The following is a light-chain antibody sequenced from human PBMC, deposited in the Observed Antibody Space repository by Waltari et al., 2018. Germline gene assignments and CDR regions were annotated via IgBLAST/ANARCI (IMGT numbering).Light chain of an antibody. Sequence: EIVVTQSPPTLSVSPGERATPSCRASQNVGTSLACYQQKPGHTPRLLIFGAYSRASGVPARFSGSGSGTDFTLAISSLQSEDFAVYYCQQYEDWPRHSFGGGTKVQIE. J-gene: IGKJ4*01. V-gene: IGKV3-15*01. CDR3: QQYEDWPRHS. CDR2: GAY. CDR1: QNVGTS.